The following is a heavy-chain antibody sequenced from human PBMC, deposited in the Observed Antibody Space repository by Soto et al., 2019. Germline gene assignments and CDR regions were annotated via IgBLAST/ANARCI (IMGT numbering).Heavy chain of an antibody. CDR1: GGSISSGGYS. CDR3: ATQSYSNSGAYYYCAMDV. V-gene: IGHV4-30-2*01. CDR2: IYQSGST. J-gene: IGHJ6*02. Sequence: PSETLSLTCAVSGGSISSGGYSWSCIPQPKGKGLEWIGDIYQSGSTYYNPSLKSRVTISVDRSRNQFSLKLSSVTAADTAVYFCATQSYSNSGAYYYCAMDVWGQGTTVTVSS. D-gene: IGHD4-4*01.